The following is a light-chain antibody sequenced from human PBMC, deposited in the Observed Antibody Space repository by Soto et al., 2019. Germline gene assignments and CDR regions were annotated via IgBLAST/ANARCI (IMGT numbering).Light chain of an antibody. J-gene: IGLJ1*01. CDR3: SAYAGSIFV. CDR1: SSDVGRYNH. CDR2: DVD. Sequence: ALTQPPSASGSPGQSVTISCTGSSSDVGRYNHVSWYQQHPGKAPKLIIFDVDKRPSGVPDRFSGSKSVNTASLTVSGLQAEDEADYYCSAYAGSIFVFGTGTKLTVL. V-gene: IGLV2-8*01.